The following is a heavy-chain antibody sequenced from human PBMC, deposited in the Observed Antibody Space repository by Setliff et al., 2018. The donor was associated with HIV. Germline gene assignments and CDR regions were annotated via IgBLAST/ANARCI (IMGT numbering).Heavy chain of an antibody. CDR1: GFSFSSLW. CDR3: AKSGSGWHGVDY. CDR2: TKQDGTET. D-gene: IGHD6-19*01. J-gene: IGHJ4*02. V-gene: IGHV3-7*01. Sequence: GGSLRLSCAASGFSFSSLWMSWVRQAPGKGLEWVANTKQDGTETYYVDSVKGRFTISRDNAKNSLYLQMNSLRAEDTAVYYCAKSGSGWHGVDYWGQGTLVTVSS.